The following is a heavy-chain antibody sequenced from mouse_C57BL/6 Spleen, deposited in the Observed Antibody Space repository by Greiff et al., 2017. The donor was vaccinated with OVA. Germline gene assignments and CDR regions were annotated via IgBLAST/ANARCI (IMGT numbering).Heavy chain of an antibody. D-gene: IGHD1-1*01. J-gene: IGHJ4*01. CDR1: GYTFTDYY. Sequence: EVQLQQSGPELVKPGASVKISCKASGYTFTDYYMNWVKQSHGKSLEWIGDINPNNGGTSYNQKFKGKATLTVDKSSSTAYMELRSLTSEDSAVYYCARGGITTGENYYAMDYWGQGTSVTVSS. CDR2: INPNNGGT. CDR3: ARGGITTGENYYAMDY. V-gene: IGHV1-26*01.